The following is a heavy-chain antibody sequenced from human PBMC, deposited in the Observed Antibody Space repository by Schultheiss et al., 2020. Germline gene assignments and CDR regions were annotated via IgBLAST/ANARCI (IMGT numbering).Heavy chain of an antibody. D-gene: IGHD6-19*01. J-gene: IGHJ6*02. CDR3: ARDSSGWYYYYYGMDV. CDR2: ISGSGGST. CDR1: GFTFSSYA. V-gene: IGHV3-23*01. Sequence: WGSLRLSCAASGFTFSSYAMSWVRQAPGKGLEWVSAISGSGGSTYYADSVKGRFTISRDNSKNTLFLQLNSLRAEDTAVYYCARDSSGWYYYYYGMDVWGQGTTVTVSS.